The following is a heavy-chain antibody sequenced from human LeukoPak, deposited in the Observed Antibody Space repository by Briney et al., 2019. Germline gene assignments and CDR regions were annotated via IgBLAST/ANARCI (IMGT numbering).Heavy chain of an antibody. V-gene: IGHV4-61*02. CDR2: ISTSGST. J-gene: IGHJ4*02. CDR3: ARGTTSNYYDSSGYGFDY. Sequence: SQTLSLTCTVSGYSISSGTYYWTWIRQPAGKGLEWIGRISTSGSTNYNPSLKSRVTISLDTSKNQFSLKLSSVTAADTAVYYCARGTTSNYYDSSGYGFDYWGQGTLVTVSS. D-gene: IGHD3-22*01. CDR1: GYSISSGTYY.